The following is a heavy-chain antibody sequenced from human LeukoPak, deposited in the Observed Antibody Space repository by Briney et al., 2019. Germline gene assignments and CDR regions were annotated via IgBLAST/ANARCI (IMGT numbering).Heavy chain of an antibody. CDR1: GFTFSSYA. CDR3: AKAPGIVVVVAGHLLDY. CDR2: ISGSGEST. V-gene: IGHV3-23*01. D-gene: IGHD2-15*01. Sequence: GGSLRLSCAASGFTFSSYAMSWVRQAPGKGLEWVSGISGSGESTYYADSVKGRFTISRDNSKNTLHLQMNSLRAEDTAVYYCAKAPGIVVVVAGHLLDYWGQGTLVTVSS. J-gene: IGHJ4*02.